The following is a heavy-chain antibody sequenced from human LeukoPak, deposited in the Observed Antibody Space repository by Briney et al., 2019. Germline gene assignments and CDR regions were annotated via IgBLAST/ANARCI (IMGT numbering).Heavy chain of an antibody. CDR1: GGSLSPRY. CDR3: ARLTLRWYYFDY. V-gene: IGHV4-39*01. Sequence: SETLSLTCAVSGGSLSPRYWSWIRQPPGKGLEWIGSIYYSGSTYYNPSLKSRVTISVDTSKNQFSLKLSSVTAADTAVYYCARLTLRWYYFDYWGQGTLVTVSS. J-gene: IGHJ4*02. D-gene: IGHD4-23*01. CDR2: IYYSGST.